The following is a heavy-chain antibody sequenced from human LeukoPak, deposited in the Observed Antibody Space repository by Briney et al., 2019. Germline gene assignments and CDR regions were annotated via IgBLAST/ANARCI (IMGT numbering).Heavy chain of an antibody. CDR2: ISGSGGST. V-gene: IGHV3-23*01. J-gene: IGHJ4*02. CDR3: AKGNWMYFDY. CDR1: GFTFSTYV. D-gene: IGHD1-1*01. Sequence: GGSLRLSCAASGFTFSTYVMSWVRQAPGKGVEWVSDISGSGGSTYYADSVKGRFTISRDNSKNTLYLQMNSLGADDTAVYYCAKGNWMYFDYWGQGTLVTVSS.